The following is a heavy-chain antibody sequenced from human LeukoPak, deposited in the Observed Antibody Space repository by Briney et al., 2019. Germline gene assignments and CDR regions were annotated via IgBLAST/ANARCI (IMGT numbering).Heavy chain of an antibody. Sequence: GGSLRLSCAASGFTFSSYSMNWVRKAPGKGLEWVSYISSSSSTIYYADSVKGRFTISRDNAKNSLYLQMNSLRAEDTVVYYCAREAYCGGDCLYYFDYWGQGTLVTVSS. J-gene: IGHJ4*02. V-gene: IGHV3-48*04. CDR1: GFTFSSYS. CDR3: AREAYCGGDCLYYFDY. D-gene: IGHD2-21*02. CDR2: ISSSSSTI.